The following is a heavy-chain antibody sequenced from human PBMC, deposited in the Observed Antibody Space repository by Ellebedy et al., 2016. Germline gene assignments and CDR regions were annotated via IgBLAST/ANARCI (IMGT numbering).Heavy chain of an antibody. CDR3: AREGGATTVTTFDY. Sequence: ASVKVSXXASGYTFTSYAMHWVRQAPGQRLEWMGWINPNSGGTNYAQKFQGWVTMTRDTSASTAYMELSSLRSEDTAVYYCAREGGATTVTTFDYWGQGTLVTVSS. D-gene: IGHD4-17*01. V-gene: IGHV1-3*01. CDR2: INPNSGGT. CDR1: GYTFTSYA. J-gene: IGHJ4*02.